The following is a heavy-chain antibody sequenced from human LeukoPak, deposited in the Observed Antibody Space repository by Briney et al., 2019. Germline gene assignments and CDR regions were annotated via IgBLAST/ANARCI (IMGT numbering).Heavy chain of an antibody. J-gene: IGHJ3*02. CDR3: ARKKGSGWDSWAFDI. Sequence: PSETLSLTCTVSGGSIRSYYWSWIRQPPGTGLEWIGYFCYSGSTNYNPSLKSRVTLSVDPSKNQFSLKLNSVTAADTAVYYCARKKGSGWDSWAFDIWGQGTMVTVSS. D-gene: IGHD6-19*01. V-gene: IGHV4-59*01. CDR1: GGSIRSYY. CDR2: FCYSGST.